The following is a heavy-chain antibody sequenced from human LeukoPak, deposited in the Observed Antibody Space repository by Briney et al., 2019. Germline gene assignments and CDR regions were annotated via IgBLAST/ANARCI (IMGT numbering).Heavy chain of an antibody. CDR3: ARSSPEVGTSYYYFYMDV. J-gene: IGHJ6*03. Sequence: PSETLSLTCTVSGGSVTSYYWNWIRQPAGKGLEWIGRFYTSGSTDYDPSLKSRVTISVDKSKNQFSLRLSYVTAADSAVYYCARSSPEVGTSYYYFYMDVWGKGTTVIVSS. V-gene: IGHV4-4*07. D-gene: IGHD6-13*01. CDR1: GGSVTSYY. CDR2: FYTSGST.